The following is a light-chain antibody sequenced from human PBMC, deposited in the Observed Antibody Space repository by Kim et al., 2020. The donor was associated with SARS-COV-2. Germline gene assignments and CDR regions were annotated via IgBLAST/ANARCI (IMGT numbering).Light chain of an antibody. CDR2: EVT. J-gene: IGLJ3*02. CDR3: CLYAGSATLV. V-gene: IGLV2-23*02. Sequence: GQSITISCTGTPSDVESYNLVSWYQHHPGKAPKLMIFEVTKRPSGISNRFSGSKSGNTASLTISGLQDEDEADYYCCLYAGSATLVFGGGTQLTVL. CDR1: PSDVESYNL.